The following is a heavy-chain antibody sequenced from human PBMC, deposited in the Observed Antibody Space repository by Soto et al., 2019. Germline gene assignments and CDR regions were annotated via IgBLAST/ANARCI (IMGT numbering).Heavy chain of an antibody. Sequence: PGGSLRLSCATSGFTFGYFSISWVRQAPGRGLEWVGFIRSKDYGGTTEYAASVKGRFAISRDDSTGIAYLQMNSLKIEGTAVYYCTREIPYFDSWGQGTLVTV. V-gene: IGHV3-49*02. J-gene: IGHJ4*02. CDR2: IRSKDYGGTT. CDR1: GFTFGYFS. CDR3: TREIPYFDS.